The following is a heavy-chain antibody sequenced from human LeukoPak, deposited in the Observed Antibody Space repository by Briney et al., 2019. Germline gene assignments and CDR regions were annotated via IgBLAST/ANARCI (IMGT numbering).Heavy chain of an antibody. J-gene: IGHJ4*02. CDR1: GYTITSYY. V-gene: IGHV1-46*01. CDR2: INPSGGST. D-gene: IGHD6-13*01. Sequence: ASVKLSCKASGYTITSYYMHWVRQAPGQGLEWMGIINPSGGSTSYAPKFQGRVTMTRDTSTSTVYMELSSLRSEVTAVYYCARESSSWYGDYWGQGTLSPSPQ. CDR3: ARESSSWYGDY.